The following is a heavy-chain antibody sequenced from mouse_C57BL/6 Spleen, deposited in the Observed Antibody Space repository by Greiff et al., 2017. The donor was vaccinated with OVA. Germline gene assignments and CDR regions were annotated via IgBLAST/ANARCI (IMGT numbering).Heavy chain of an antibody. CDR2: ISSGSSTI. CDR3: ARREDYYFDY. J-gene: IGHJ2*01. CDR1: GFTFSDYG. V-gene: IGHV5-17*01. Sequence: DVKLVESGGGLVKPGGSLKLSCAASGFTFSDYGMHWVRQAPEKGLEWVAYISSGSSTIYYADTVKGRFTISRDNAKNTLFLQMTSLRSEDTAMYYCARREDYYFDYWGQGTTLTVSS.